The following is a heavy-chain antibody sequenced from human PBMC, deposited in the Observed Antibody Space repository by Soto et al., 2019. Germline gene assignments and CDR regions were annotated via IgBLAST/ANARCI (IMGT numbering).Heavy chain of an antibody. CDR1: GFTLSSSA. CDR3: AKVGSSSWELRALWFDP. J-gene: IGHJ5*02. Sequence: SVKVSCKTSGFTLSSSAVHWVRQARGHRLQWIGWIDVGSANTKYAHMLQDRVTITRDTSTSTAYMELNSLRAEDTAVYYCAKVGSSSWELRALWFDPWGQGTLVTVSS. D-gene: IGHD1-26*01. V-gene: IGHV1-58*01. CDR2: IDVGSANT.